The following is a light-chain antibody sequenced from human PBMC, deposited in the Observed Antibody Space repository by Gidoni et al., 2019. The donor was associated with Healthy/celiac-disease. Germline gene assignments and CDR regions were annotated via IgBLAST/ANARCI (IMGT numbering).Light chain of an antibody. CDR3: QAWDSSTAV. J-gene: IGLJ2*01. CDR2: QDS. Sequence: SYELIQPPSVSVSPGQTASTTCSGDTLGDKYACWYQQTPGQSPVLVIYQDSKRPSGIPERFSGSNSGNTATLTISGTQAMDEADYYCQAWDSSTAVFGGGTKLTVL. V-gene: IGLV3-1*01. CDR1: TLGDKY.